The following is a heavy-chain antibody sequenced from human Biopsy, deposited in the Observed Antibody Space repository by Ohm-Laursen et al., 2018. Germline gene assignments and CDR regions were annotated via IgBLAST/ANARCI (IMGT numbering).Heavy chain of an antibody. CDR1: GYTFTSYD. V-gene: IGHV1-46*01. Sequence: GSSVKVSCKASGYTFTSYDISWVRQAPGQGLEWMGIINPGGNSTAYTQNFQCRVTMTWDTSTTTVYMELSSLRSEGTAVYYCVLASFDYWGQGTLVTVPS. CDR3: VLASFDY. J-gene: IGHJ4*02. CDR2: INPGGNST.